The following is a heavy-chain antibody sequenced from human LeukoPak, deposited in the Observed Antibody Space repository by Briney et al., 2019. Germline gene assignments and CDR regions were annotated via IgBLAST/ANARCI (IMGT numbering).Heavy chain of an antibody. J-gene: IGHJ3*02. CDR2: IKQDGSEK. CDR3: ARERIGYYDILTGYYKADAFDI. D-gene: IGHD3-9*01. V-gene: IGHV3-7*01. CDR1: GFTFSSYW. Sequence: PGGSLRLSCAASGFTFSSYWMSWVRQAPGKGLEWVADIKQDGSEKYYVDSVKGRFTISRDNAKNSLYLQMNSLRAEDTAVYYCARERIGYYDILTGYYKADAFDIWGQGTMVTVSS.